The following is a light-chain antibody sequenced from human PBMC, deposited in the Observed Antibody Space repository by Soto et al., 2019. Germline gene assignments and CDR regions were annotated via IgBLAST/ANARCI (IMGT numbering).Light chain of an antibody. Sequence: EILMTQSPATLSVSPGERATLSCRASQSVSSNLAWYQQKPGQAPRLLIYDASTMATGIPARFSGSGSGTEFTLTISRLQSEDFAVYYCQQYNNWPLTFGGGTQVEIK. CDR1: QSVSSN. V-gene: IGKV3-15*01. CDR3: QQYNNWPLT. J-gene: IGKJ4*01. CDR2: DAS.